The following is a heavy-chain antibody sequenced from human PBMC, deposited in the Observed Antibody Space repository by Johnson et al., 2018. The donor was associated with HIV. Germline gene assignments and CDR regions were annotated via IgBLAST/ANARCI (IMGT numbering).Heavy chain of an antibody. J-gene: IGHJ3*02. Sequence: QVQLVESGGGLVQPGGSLRLSCAASGFTFSSYWMHWVCQAPGKGLEWVAVISYDGSNQYYADSVKGRFTISRDNSKNTLYLQMNSLRAEDTAVYYCAKGRLGVAFDIWGQGTMVTVSS. CDR2: ISYDGSNQ. V-gene: IGHV3-30-3*01. CDR3: AKGRLGVAFDI. CDR1: GFTFSSYW. D-gene: IGHD3-16*01.